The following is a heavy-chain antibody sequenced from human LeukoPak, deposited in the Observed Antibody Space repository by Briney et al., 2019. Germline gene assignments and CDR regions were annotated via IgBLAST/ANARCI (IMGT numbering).Heavy chain of an antibody. V-gene: IGHV4-59*08. D-gene: IGHD5-18*01. CDR2: IYYSGSA. Sequence: SETLSLTCTVSGGSISSYYWSWIRQPPGKGLEWIGYIYYSGSASSHPSLKSRVTISVDTSKNQFSLKLNSVTAADTAVYYCARLGGYSYGYSGAFDIWGQGTMVTVSS. CDR1: GGSISSYY. J-gene: IGHJ3*02. CDR3: ARLGGYSYGYSGAFDI.